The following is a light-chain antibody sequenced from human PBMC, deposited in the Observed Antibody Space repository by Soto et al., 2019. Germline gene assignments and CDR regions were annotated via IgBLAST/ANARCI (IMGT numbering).Light chain of an antibody. J-gene: IGKJ3*01. Sequence: EIVLTQSPGTLSLSPGERATLSCRASQSVSSSYLAWYQQKPGQAPRLLISGASSRATGIPDRFSGSGSGTDFTLTIRRLEPEDFAVYYCQQYGSSLFTFGLGTKVDIK. CDR1: QSVSSSY. V-gene: IGKV3-20*01. CDR2: GAS. CDR3: QQYGSSLFT.